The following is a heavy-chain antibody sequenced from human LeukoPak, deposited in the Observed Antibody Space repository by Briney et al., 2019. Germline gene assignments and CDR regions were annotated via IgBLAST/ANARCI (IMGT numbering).Heavy chain of an antibody. CDR2: IYYSGST. Sequence: SETLSLTCTVSGGSISSYYWSWIRQPPGKGLEWIGYIYYSGSTYYSPSLKSRVTISVDTSKNQFSLKLSSVTAADTAVYYCARAVQASLQPRFDPWGQGTLVTVSS. CDR3: ARAVQASLQPRFDP. CDR1: GGSISSYY. V-gene: IGHV4-59*08. D-gene: IGHD1-1*01. J-gene: IGHJ5*02.